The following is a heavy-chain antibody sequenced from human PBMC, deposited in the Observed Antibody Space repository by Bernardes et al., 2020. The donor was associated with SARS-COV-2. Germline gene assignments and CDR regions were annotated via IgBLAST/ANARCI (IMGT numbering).Heavy chain of an antibody. CDR3: ARGGLLQAGGYRVQPYYYYGMDV. V-gene: IGHV4-34*01. CDR2: INHGEST. Sequence: SEPLSLTCAVYGGSFSGYYWSWIRQPPGKGLEWIGEINHGESTNYNPSLKSRVTISVDTSKNQFSLRLSSVTAADTAVYYCARGGLLQAGGYRVQPYYYYGMDVWGQGTTVTVSS. D-gene: IGHD5-18*01. CDR1: GGSFSGYY. J-gene: IGHJ6*02.